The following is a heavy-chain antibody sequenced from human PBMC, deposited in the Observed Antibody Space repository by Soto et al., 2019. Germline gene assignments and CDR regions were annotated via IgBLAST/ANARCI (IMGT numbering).Heavy chain of an antibody. D-gene: IGHD4-4*01. CDR3: ARLRGLQTPADY. J-gene: IGHJ4*02. CDR2: IYYSGST. V-gene: IGHV4-39*01. CDR1: GGSISTSSYF. Sequence: ASETLSLTRTVSGGSISTSSYFWGWVPQPPGKGLVWIGSIYYSGSTYYNPSLKSRVTISVDTSKNQFSLKLSSVTAADTAVYYCARLRGLQTPADYWGQGTLVTVSS.